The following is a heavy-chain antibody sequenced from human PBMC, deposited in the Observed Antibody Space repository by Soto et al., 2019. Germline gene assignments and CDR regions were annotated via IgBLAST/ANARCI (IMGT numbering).Heavy chain of an antibody. CDR1: GFRFKSFV. D-gene: IGHD2-8*01. J-gene: IGHJ4*02. V-gene: IGHV3-30*19. CDR2: TSYDGNNK. Sequence: QVQLVESGGGVVQPGTSLRLSCAASGFRFKSFVMHWVRQAPGKGLEWVAFTSYDGNNKDYGDSVKGRFTVSRDNSQNTLHLQMDFLRPEDTALYYCARWCTTGGFDLWGQGTLVSVSS. CDR3: ARWCTTGGFDL.